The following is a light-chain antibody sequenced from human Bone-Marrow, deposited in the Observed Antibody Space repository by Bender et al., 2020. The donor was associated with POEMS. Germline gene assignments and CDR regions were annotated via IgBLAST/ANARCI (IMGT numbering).Light chain of an antibody. CDR3: ASWDDGLRGPV. CDR2: EGS. J-gene: IGLJ3*02. CDR1: SGSIATYF. V-gene: IGLV6-57*01. Sequence: FMLTQPPSVSESPGKTVTISCTRSSGSIATYFVQWYQQRPGSSPTTVIYEGSQRPSGVPDRFSGSNSGTSASLAISGLQSDDEADYYCASWDDGLRGPVFGEPTRLT.